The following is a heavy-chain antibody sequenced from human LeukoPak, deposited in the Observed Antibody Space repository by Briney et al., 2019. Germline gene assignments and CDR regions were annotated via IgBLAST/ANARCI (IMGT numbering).Heavy chain of an antibody. CDR3: AKAIPVGSGWYTPIDY. Sequence: GGPLRLSCVASGITFSNYAVSWVRQAPEKGLDWVSVISGSAHKIRYADSVKGRFTISRDNSENIVYLQMNSLRAEDTAVYYCAKAIPVGSGWYTPIDYWGQGTLVTVSS. V-gene: IGHV3-23*01. D-gene: IGHD6-19*01. J-gene: IGHJ4*02. CDR2: ISGSAHKI. CDR1: GITFSNYA.